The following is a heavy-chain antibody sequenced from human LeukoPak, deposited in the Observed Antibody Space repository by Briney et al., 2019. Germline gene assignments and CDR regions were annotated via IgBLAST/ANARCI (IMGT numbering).Heavy chain of an antibody. V-gene: IGHV1-69*05. Sequence: SVKVSCKASGGTFSSYAISWVRQAPGQGLEWMGGIIPIFGTANYAQKFQGRVTITTDESTSTAYMELSSLRSEDTAVYYCARVKDGPSLYWYFDLWGRGTLVTVSS. D-gene: IGHD4-17*01. CDR1: GGTFSSYA. CDR2: IIPIFGTA. CDR3: ARVKDGPSLYWYFDL. J-gene: IGHJ2*01.